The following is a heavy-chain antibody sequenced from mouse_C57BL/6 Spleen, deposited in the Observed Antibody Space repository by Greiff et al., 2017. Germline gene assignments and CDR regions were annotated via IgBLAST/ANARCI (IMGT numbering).Heavy chain of an antibody. CDR2: IDPENGDT. CDR3: TTGDGYDGYYFDY. J-gene: IGHJ2*01. Sequence: VQLQQSGAELVRPGASVKLSCTASGFNIKDDYMHWVKQRPEQGLEWIGWIDPENGDTEYASKFQGKATITADTSSNTAYLQLSSLTSEDTAVYYCTTGDGYDGYYFDYWGQGTTLAVSS. CDR1: GFNIKDDY. V-gene: IGHV14-4*01. D-gene: IGHD2-2*01.